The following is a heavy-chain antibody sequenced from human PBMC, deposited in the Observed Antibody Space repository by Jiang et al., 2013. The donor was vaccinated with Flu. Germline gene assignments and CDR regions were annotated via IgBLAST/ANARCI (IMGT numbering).Heavy chain of an antibody. CDR3: ARSVSVMIGQVVMYNSYFDN. D-gene: IGHD3/OR15-3a*01. J-gene: IGHJ4*02. CDR1: GFSLTTGGVG. V-gene: IGHV2-5*02. CDR2: IYWDDDK. Sequence: KPTQTLTLTCNLSGFSLTTGGVGVGWFRQPPGKALEWLALIYWDDDKRYRPSLQSRLTVTKDTPKNQAVLTMTNVDPVDTATYSCARSVSVMIGQVVMYNSYFDNWGQGIPVTVSS.